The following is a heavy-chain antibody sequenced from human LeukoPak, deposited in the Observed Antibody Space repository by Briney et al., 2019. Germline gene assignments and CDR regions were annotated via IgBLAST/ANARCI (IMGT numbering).Heavy chain of an antibody. CDR1: GFTFSDSS. CDR2: VRDKTNSYAT. J-gene: IGHJ4*02. D-gene: IGHD1-26*01. CDR3: TRQRPQTGSLDY. V-gene: IGHV3-73*01. Sequence: GGSLKLSCAASGFTFSDSSMHWVRQASGKGLEGVGRVRDKTNSYATGYGESVKGRFTISRDDSKNTAYLEMSSLRVEDTAVYYCTRQRPQTGSLDYWGQGALVTVSS.